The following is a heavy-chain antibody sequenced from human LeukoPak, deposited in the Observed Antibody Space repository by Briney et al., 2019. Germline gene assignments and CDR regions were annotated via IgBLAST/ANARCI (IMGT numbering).Heavy chain of an antibody. CDR2: IYSGGST. Sequence: QAGGSLRLSCAASGFTVSSNYMSWVRQAPGKGLEWVSVIYSGGSTYYADSVKGRFTISRHNSKNTLYLQMNSLRAEDTAVYYCARSSSMGYSSGWYYYFDHWGQGTLVTVSS. CDR1: GFTVSSNY. J-gene: IGHJ4*02. V-gene: IGHV3-53*04. CDR3: ARSSSMGYSSGWYYYFDH. D-gene: IGHD6-19*01.